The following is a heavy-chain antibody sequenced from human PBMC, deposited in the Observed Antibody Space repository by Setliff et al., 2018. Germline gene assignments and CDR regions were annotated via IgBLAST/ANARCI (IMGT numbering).Heavy chain of an antibody. CDR3: ARDRISRYYDSGAHAFDI. J-gene: IGHJ3*02. Sequence: GGSLRLSCAASGFTFDVYDLNWVRQAPGKGLEWVSSINWNGDRTGYADSVKGRFTISRDNAKNSLYLQMNSLRAEDTAVYYCARDRISRYYDSGAHAFDIWGQGTMVTVSS. V-gene: IGHV3-20*04. CDR2: INWNGDRT. D-gene: IGHD3-22*01. CDR1: GFTFDVYD.